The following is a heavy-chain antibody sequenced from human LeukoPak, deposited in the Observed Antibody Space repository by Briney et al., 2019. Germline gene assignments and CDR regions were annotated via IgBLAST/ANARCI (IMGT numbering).Heavy chain of an antibody. V-gene: IGHV3-23*01. D-gene: IGHD2-15*01. J-gene: IGHJ4*02. CDR2: ISGSDGST. Sequence: GGSLRLSCVASGFTLSSYYMTWVRQAPGKGLEWVSIISGSDGSTYYADSAKGRFTISRDNSKNTLYLQMNSLRAEDTAVYYCAKGVCSSTACHLDYWGQGTPVTVSS. CDR1: GFTLSSYY. CDR3: AKGVCSSTACHLDY.